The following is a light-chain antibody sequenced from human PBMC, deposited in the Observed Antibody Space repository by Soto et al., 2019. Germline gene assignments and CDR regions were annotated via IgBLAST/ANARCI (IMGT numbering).Light chain of an antibody. V-gene: IGKV3-20*01. CDR3: QHYGSSAL. CDR2: GAS. Sequence: EIVLTQSPGTLSLSPGERATLSCRASQSVSSSYLAWYQQKPGQAPRLLIYGASSRATGIPDRFSGSGSGTDFTLTISRLEPEDFALYYCQHYGSSALFGPGTKVDIK. CDR1: QSVSSSY. J-gene: IGKJ3*01.